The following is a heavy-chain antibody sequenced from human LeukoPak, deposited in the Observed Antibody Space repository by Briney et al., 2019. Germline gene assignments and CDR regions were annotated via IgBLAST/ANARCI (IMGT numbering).Heavy chain of an antibody. J-gene: IGHJ4*02. V-gene: IGHV1-8*02. D-gene: IGHD6-19*01. Sequence: ASVKVSCKASGYTFTGYYMHWVRQAPGQGLEWMGWMNPNSGNTGYAQKFQGRVTMTRNTSISTAYMELSSLRSEDTAVYYCVAVAGTFDYWGQGTLVTVSS. CDR3: VAVAGTFDY. CDR2: MNPNSGNT. CDR1: GYTFTGYY.